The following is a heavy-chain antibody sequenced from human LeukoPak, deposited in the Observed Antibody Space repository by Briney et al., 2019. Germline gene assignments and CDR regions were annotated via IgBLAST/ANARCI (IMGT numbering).Heavy chain of an antibody. V-gene: IGHV4-39*07. Sequence: SETLSLTCSVSGGSITSSSHYWAWIRQSPGKGLEWIGSVFYSGSAYYNPSLKSRLTISVDTSNNQFSLKLSSVTAADTAVYYCARDPTTVTKGFDIWGQGTMVTVSS. J-gene: IGHJ3*02. D-gene: IGHD4-17*01. CDR3: ARDPTTVTKGFDI. CDR2: VFYSGSA. CDR1: GGSITSSSHY.